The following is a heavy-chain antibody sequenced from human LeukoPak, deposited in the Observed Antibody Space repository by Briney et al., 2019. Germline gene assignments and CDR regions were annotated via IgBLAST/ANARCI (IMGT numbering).Heavy chain of an antibody. CDR2: INHSGST. V-gene: IGHV4-34*01. Sequence: PPETLSLTCAVYGGSFSGYYWSWIRQPPGKGLEWIGEINHSGSTNYNPSLKSRVTISVDTSKNQFSLKLSSVTAADTAVYYCARGRYFDWFLYYYYGMDVWGQGTTVTVSS. CDR3: ARGRYFDWFLYYYYGMDV. J-gene: IGHJ6*02. D-gene: IGHD3-9*01. CDR1: GGSFSGYY.